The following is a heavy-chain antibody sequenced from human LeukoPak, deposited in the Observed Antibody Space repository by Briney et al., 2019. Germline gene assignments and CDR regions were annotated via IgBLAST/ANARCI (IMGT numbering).Heavy chain of an antibody. Sequence: SEPVTLTCTVSSGSIGSNALYWAWIRQSPGKGLEWIGSVHYTRSYSGTTYYNPSLESRVTVSTDRSNTLCSLTLPSVTAADTAVYYCVADEYGTGSYYKTDFWGKGTLVTVSS. V-gene: IGHV4-39*01. CDR2: VHYTRSYSGTT. J-gene: IGHJ4*02. CDR3: VADEYGTGSYYKTDF. CDR1: SGSIGSNALY. D-gene: IGHD3-10*01.